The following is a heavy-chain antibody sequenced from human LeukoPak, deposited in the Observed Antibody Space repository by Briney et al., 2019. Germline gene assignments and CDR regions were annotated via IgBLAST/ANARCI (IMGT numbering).Heavy chain of an antibody. V-gene: IGHV4-34*01. CDR3: ARGRWGLHAFDI. Sequence: SETLSLTCAVYGGSFSGYYWSWIRQPPGKGLEWIGEINHSGSTNYNPSLKSRVTISVDTSKNQFSLKLSSVTAADTAVYYYARGRWGLHAFDIWGQGTMVTVSS. CDR2: INHSGST. CDR1: GGSFSGYY. J-gene: IGHJ3*02. D-gene: IGHD7-27*01.